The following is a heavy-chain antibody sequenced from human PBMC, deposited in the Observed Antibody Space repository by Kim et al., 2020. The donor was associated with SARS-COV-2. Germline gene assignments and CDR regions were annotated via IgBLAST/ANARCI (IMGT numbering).Heavy chain of an antibody. Sequence: SETLSLTCTVSGGSISSSTYYWGWIRQPPGKGLQWIGCVYYSGSTHYNPSLKSRVTISVDTSKNQFSLILSSVTAADTAVFYCARHAPNTSNRPFDYWGQGTLVTVSS. CDR3: ARHAPNTSNRPFDY. CDR1: GGSISSSTYY. D-gene: IGHD2-2*02. CDR2: VYYSGST. J-gene: IGHJ4*02. V-gene: IGHV4-39*01.